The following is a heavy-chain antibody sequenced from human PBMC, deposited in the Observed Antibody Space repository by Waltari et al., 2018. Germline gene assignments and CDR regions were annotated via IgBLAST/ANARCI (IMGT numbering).Heavy chain of an antibody. CDR2: IYSGGST. D-gene: IGHD2-2*01. V-gene: IGHV3-53*01. CDR3: ARDIEYGSSTISYAWDY. Sequence: EVQLVESGGGLIQPGGSLRLSCAASGFTVSSNYMSWVRQAPGKGREWVSVIYSGGSTYYADSVKGRFTISRDNSKNTLDLQMNSLRAEDTAVYYCARDIEYGSSTISYAWDYWGQGTLVTVSS. CDR1: GFTVSSNY. J-gene: IGHJ4*02.